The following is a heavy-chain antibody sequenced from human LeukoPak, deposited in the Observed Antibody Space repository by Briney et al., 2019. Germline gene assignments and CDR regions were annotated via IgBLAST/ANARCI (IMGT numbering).Heavy chain of an antibody. CDR2: IVGSGSNT. Sequence: GGSLRLSCAASGFTFSNYAMSWVRQAPGKGLEWVSAIVGSGSNTYYADSVKGRFTISRDNPKNTLYLQMNSLRADDTAVYYCSKWGDYDILTGYYDSDYWGQGTLVTVSS. CDR3: SKWGDYDILTGYYDSDY. CDR1: GFTFSNYA. V-gene: IGHV3-23*01. D-gene: IGHD3-9*01. J-gene: IGHJ4*02.